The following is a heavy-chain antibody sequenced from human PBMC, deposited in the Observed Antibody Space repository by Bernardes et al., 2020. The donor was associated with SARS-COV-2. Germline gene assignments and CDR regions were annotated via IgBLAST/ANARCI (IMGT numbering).Heavy chain of an antibody. V-gene: IGHV4-39*01. D-gene: IGHD3-22*01. CDR1: GDSISSSGYY. CDR2: MYHSGST. J-gene: IGHJ3*02. CDR3: ARYDDTSSDAFDT. Sequence: SETLSLTRTVSGDSISSSGYYWGWIRQPPGKGLEWLGSMYHSGSTYYNPSLKSRVTISADPSKNQFSLKLSSVTAADTAVIYCARYDDTSSDAFDTWGQGTMVTVSS.